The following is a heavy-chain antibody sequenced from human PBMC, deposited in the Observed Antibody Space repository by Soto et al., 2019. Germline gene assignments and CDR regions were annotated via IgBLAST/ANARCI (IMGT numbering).Heavy chain of an antibody. CDR2: INPKSDDT. CDR3: ARKHSLDYIRWGLDP. CDR1: GYPFIDNQ. J-gene: IGHJ5*02. Sequence: ASVNVSCKASGYPFIDNQIHWLRRAPGQGLEWMGRINPKSDDTNYAQKFQGRVTMTRDTSIDTAYLELTGLTSDDTATYYCARKHSLDYIRWGLDPWGQGTLVTV. V-gene: IGHV1-2*02. D-gene: IGHD4-4*01.